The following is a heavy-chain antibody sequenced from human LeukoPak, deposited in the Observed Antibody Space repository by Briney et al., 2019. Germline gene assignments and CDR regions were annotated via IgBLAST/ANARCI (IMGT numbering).Heavy chain of an antibody. D-gene: IGHD6-19*01. Sequence: PGGSLRLSCAASGFTVSSNYMSWVRQAPGKGLEWVSVIYSGGSTYYADSVKGRFTISRDNSKNTLYLQMNSLRAEDTAVYYCANPSSASEYFYYMDVWGKGTTVTVSS. V-gene: IGHV3-53*01. CDR2: IYSGGST. CDR1: GFTVSSNY. J-gene: IGHJ6*03. CDR3: ANPSSASEYFYYMDV.